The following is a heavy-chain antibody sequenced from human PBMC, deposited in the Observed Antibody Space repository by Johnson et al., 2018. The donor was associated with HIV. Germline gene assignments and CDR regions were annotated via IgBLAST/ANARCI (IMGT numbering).Heavy chain of an antibody. J-gene: IGHJ3*01. CDR1: GFTFSSYW. CDR2: IKQDGSEK. Sequence: VQLVESGGGLVQPGGSLRLSCAASGFTFSSYWMTWVRQAPGKGLEWVANIKQDGSEKQYVDSVKGRFTISRDNAKNSLYLQMNSLRAEDTALYYCARGGLGFQNIHDPLDVWGKGTMVTVSS. CDR3: ARGGLGFQNIHDPLDV. D-gene: IGHD1/OR15-1a*01. V-gene: IGHV3-7*05.